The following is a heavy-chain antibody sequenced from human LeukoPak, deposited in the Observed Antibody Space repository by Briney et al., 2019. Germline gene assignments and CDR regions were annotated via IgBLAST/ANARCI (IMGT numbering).Heavy chain of an antibody. D-gene: IGHD4-17*01. J-gene: IGHJ4*02. CDR2: INPNSGGT. V-gene: IGHV1-2*02. CDR1: GYTFTGYY. Sequence: ASVKVSCKASGYTFTGYYMHWVRQAPGQGLEWMGWINPNSGGTNYAQKFQGRVTITRDTSISTAYMELSRLRSDDTAVYYCARATTVTIYYFDYWGQGTLVTVSS. CDR3: ARATTVTIYYFDY.